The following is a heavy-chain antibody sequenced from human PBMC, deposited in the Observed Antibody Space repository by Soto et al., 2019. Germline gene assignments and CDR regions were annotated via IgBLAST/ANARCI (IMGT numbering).Heavy chain of an antibody. Sequence: QVQLQESVPGLVKPSETLSLTCTVSGDSISRYYWSWIRQPPGKGLEWIADIHYSGITNYNPPLKSRVTVSVDTSQNQFSLELSSVTAADTAVYYCARGPPLSGTNYWYFDLWGRGALVTVSS. V-gene: IGHV4-59*01. CDR2: IHYSGIT. CDR3: ARGPPLSGTNYWYFDL. CDR1: GDSISRYY. J-gene: IGHJ2*01. D-gene: IGHD1-1*01.